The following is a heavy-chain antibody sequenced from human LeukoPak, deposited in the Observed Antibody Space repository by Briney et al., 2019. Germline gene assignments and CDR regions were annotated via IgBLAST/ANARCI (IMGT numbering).Heavy chain of an antibody. V-gene: IGHV3-7*01. Sequence: GGSLRLSCEASGFTFSNYWMSWVRQAPGKGLEWVANIKEDESERHFLDSVKGRFTISRDNAKNSVHLQMNSLRAEDTAVYYCARELTVTYPFDYWGQGTLVTVSS. CDR2: IKEDESER. CDR1: GFTFSNYW. CDR3: ARELTVTYPFDY. D-gene: IGHD4-17*01. J-gene: IGHJ4*02.